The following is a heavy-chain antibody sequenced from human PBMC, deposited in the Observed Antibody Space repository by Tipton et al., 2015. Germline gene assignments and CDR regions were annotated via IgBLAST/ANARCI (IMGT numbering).Heavy chain of an antibody. J-gene: IGHJ6*02. CDR1: GFTFSDHY. D-gene: IGHD2-2*02. Sequence: SLRLSCAASGFTFSDHYMDWVRQAPGKGLEWVGRTRNKADSYTTDYAASVKGRFIISRDDSKNSVYLQMNSLKTEDTAVYYCARDRACSSTSCYNGMDVWGQGTPVTVSS. V-gene: IGHV3-72*01. CDR2: TRNKADSYTT. CDR3: ARDRACSSTSCYNGMDV.